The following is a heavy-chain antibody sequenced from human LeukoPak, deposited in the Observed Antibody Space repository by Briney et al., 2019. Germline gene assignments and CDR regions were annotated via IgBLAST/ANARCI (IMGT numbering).Heavy chain of an antibody. Sequence: AGGSLRVFCAASGFTFSSYAMHWVRQAPGKGLEWVAVISYDGRNKYYADSVKGRFTISRDNSKNTLYLQMNSLRTEYTALYYCARGGLEGSYYHSNGYLAYWGQGTLVTVSS. CDR3: ARGGLEGSYYHSNGYLAY. J-gene: IGHJ4*02. V-gene: IGHV3-30*04. CDR1: GFTFSSYA. CDR2: ISYDGRNK. D-gene: IGHD3-22*01.